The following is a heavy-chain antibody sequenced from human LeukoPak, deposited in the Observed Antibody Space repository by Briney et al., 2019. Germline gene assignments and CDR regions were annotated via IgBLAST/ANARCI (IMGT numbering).Heavy chain of an antibody. D-gene: IGHD3-10*01. CDR1: GFTFSSYS. CDR2: ISGSGDST. Sequence: GVLSLSCAVSGFTFSSYSMSWVRPAPGKGLEWVSAISGSGDSTYYAGSVKGRFTISRDNSKNTLYLQMNSLRVEDTAVYYCAKDRGIISDYWGQGTLVTVSS. CDR3: AKDRGIISDY. J-gene: IGHJ4*02. V-gene: IGHV3-23*01.